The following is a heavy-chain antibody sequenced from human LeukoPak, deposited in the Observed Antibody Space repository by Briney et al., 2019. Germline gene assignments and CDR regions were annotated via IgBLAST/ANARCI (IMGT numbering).Heavy chain of an antibody. CDR3: ARGGYRVGMDV. D-gene: IGHD5-18*01. V-gene: IGHV3-13*01. Sequence: GGSLRLSCAASGFTLSSYDMHWVRHATGKGLEWVSAIGTAGDTYYPGSVKGRFTISRENAKNSLYLQMNSLRAGDTAVYYCARGGYRVGMDVWGQGTTVTVSS. J-gene: IGHJ6*02. CDR1: GFTLSSYD. CDR2: IGTAGDT.